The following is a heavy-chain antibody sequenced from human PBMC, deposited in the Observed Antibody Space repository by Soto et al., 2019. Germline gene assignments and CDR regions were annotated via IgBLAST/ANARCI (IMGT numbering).Heavy chain of an antibody. CDR3: AHISRWFGDLTRQHFDY. Sequence: QITLKESGPTLVKPTQTLTLTCTFSGFSLSTSGVGVGWIRQPPGKALEWLALIYWDDDKRYSPSLKSRLTITQDTSKNQVVLTMTHMDPVDTATYYCAHISRWFGDLTRQHFDYWGQGTLVTVSS. CDR1: GFSLSTSGVG. CDR2: IYWDDDK. D-gene: IGHD3-10*01. V-gene: IGHV2-5*02. J-gene: IGHJ4*02.